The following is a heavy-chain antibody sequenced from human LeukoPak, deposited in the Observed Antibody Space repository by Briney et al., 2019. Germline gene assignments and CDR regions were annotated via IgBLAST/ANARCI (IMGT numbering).Heavy chain of an antibody. V-gene: IGHV3-48*02. CDR1: GFTFSSFS. D-gene: IGHD2-2*01. Sequence: GGSLRLSCAASGFTFSSFSMNWVRQSPGKGLEWLSYMSGSSSTIYYADSVKGRFTISRDNAKNSLYLQMNSLRDEDTAVYYCATGTSCYPPWGQGTLVTVSS. CDR2: MSGSSSTI. CDR3: ATGTSCYPP. J-gene: IGHJ5*02.